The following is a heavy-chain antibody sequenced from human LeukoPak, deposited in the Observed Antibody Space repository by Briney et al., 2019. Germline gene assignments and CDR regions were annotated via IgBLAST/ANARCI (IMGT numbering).Heavy chain of an antibody. CDR1: GYTFTSYG. D-gene: IGHD3-10*01. V-gene: IGHV1-18*01. CDR3: ARWPETYYCGSGSYEDYFDY. Sequence: GASVKVSCKASGYTFTSYGISWVRQAPGQGLEWMGWISAYNGNTNYAQKLQGRVTMTTDTSTSTAYMELRSLRSDDTAVYYCARWPETYYCGSGSYEDYFDYWGQGTLVTVSS. J-gene: IGHJ4*02. CDR2: ISAYNGNT.